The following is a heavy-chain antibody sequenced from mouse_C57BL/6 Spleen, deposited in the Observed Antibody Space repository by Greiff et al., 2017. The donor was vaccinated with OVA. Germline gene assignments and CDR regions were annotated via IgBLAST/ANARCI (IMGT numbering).Heavy chain of an antibody. Sequence: QVQLQQSGPELVKPGASVKISCKASGYAFSSSWMNWVKQRPGKGLEWIGRIYPGDGDTNYNGKFKGKATLTADKSSSTAYMQLSSLTSEDSAVYFCARGDYCDYFDDWGQGTTLTVSS. D-gene: IGHD1-1*01. CDR2: IYPGDGDT. V-gene: IGHV1-82*01. CDR3: ARGDYCDYFDD. CDR1: GYAFSSSW. J-gene: IGHJ2*01.